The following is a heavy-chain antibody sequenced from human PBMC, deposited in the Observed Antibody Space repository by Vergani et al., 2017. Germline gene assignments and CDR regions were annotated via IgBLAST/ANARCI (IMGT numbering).Heavy chain of an antibody. D-gene: IGHD6-13*01. Sequence: EVQLVESGGGLVQPGGSLRLSCAASGFTFSSYSMNWVRQAPGKGLEWVSSISSSSSYIYYADSVKGRFTISRDNAKNSLYLQMNSLRAEDTAVYYCAVSYSSSWSYYYYYMDVWGKGTTVTVSS. CDR3: AVSYSSSWSYYYYYMDV. J-gene: IGHJ6*03. V-gene: IGHV3-21*01. CDR2: ISSSSSYI. CDR1: GFTFSSYS.